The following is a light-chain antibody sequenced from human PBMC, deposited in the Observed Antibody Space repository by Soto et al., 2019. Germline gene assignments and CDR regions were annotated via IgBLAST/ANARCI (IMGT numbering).Light chain of an antibody. J-gene: IGLJ2*01. V-gene: IGLV1-44*01. CDR1: SSNIGSKT. CDR2: SND. CDR3: AAWDDSLNGVV. Sequence: QSVLTQPPSASGTPGQRVTISCSGSSSNIGSKTVNWYQQLPGTAPKLLMYSNDQRPSRVPDRFSGSKSGTSASLAIGGLQSEDEADYYCAAWDDSLNGVVFGGGTKVTVL.